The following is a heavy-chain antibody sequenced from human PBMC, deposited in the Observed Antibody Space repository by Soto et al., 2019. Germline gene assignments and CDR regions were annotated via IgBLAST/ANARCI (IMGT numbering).Heavy chain of an antibody. CDR2: ILVDGRT. V-gene: IGHV3-23*01. J-gene: IGHJ3*02. Sequence: PGGSLRLSCAASGFICSSYDMSWVRQAPGKGLEWVSTILVDGRTFYVDSVKGRFTISRDSSKNTVYLQMNSPTAGDTALYYCAKATATGGGAFDICGQGTMVT. D-gene: IGHD2-8*02. CDR1: GFICSSYD. CDR3: AKATATGGGAFDI.